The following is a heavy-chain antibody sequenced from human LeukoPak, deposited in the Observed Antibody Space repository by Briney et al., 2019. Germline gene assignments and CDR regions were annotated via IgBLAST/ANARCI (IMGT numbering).Heavy chain of an antibody. CDR1: GGSFSGYY. CDR3: ARCGVAYYFDY. J-gene: IGHJ4*02. CDR2: INHSGST. Sequence: SETLSLTCAVYGGSFSGYYWSWIRQPPGKGLEWIGEINHSGSTNYNPSLKSRVTMSVDTSKNQFSLKLSSVTAADTAVYYCARCGVAYYFDYWGQGTLVTVSS. D-gene: IGHD2-15*01. V-gene: IGHV4-34*10.